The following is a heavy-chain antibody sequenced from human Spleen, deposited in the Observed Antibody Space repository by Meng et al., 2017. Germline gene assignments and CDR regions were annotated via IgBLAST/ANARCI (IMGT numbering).Heavy chain of an antibody. CDR3: AREGKYSSGYDY. CDR1: GYTFTSYD. J-gene: IGHJ4*02. V-gene: IGHV1-8*01. D-gene: IGHD6-19*01. Sequence: ASVKVSCKASGYTFTSYDINWVRQATGQGLEWMGWMNPNSGNTGYAQKFQGRVTMTSDTSVSTGYMELSRLTSDDTAVYYCAREGKYSSGYDYWGQGTLVTVSS. CDR2: MNPNSGNT.